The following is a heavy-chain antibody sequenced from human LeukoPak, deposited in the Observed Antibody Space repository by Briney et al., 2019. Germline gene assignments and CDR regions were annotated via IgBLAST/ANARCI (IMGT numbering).Heavy chain of an antibody. D-gene: IGHD3-3*01. Sequence: SETLSLTCTVSGGSISSHYWSWIRQPPGKGLEWIGYIYYSGSTNYNPSLESRVTISVDTSKNQFSLKLSSVTAADTAVYYCARAPTWVYDFWSGYYYYYYMDVWGKGTTVTVSS. V-gene: IGHV4-59*11. J-gene: IGHJ6*03. CDR1: GGSISSHY. CDR2: IYYSGST. CDR3: ARAPTWVYDFWSGYYYYYYMDV.